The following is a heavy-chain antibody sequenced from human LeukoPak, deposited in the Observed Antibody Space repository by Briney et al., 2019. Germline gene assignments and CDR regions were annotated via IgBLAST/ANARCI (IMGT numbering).Heavy chain of an antibody. J-gene: IGHJ6*03. CDR3: ARKIASTRLGVRYYYMDV. Sequence: ASVKVSCKASGYTFISYDIVWLRQATGQGLEWMGYMNPKSGNTDYVQNFQGRVTMTRDTSITTAYMELSGLRSEDTAIYYCARKIASTRLGVRYYYMDVWGEGTTVTISS. CDR1: GYTFISYD. CDR2: MNPKSGNT. D-gene: IGHD2-2*01. V-gene: IGHV1-8*01.